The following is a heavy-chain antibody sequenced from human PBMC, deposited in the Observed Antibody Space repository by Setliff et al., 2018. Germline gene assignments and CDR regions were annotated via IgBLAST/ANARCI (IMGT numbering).Heavy chain of an antibody. D-gene: IGHD3-22*01. J-gene: IGHJ3*02. CDR2: INPSGGST. CDR1: GYTFTSYY. Sequence: ASVKVSCKASGYTFTSYYMHWVRQAPGQGLEWMGIINPSGGSTSYAQKFQGRVTMTRDTSTSTFHMELSSLRSEDTAVYYCARDTPQYYYDSSGYYRAFDIWGQGTMVTVSS. CDR3: ARDTPQYYYDSSGYYRAFDI. V-gene: IGHV1-46*01.